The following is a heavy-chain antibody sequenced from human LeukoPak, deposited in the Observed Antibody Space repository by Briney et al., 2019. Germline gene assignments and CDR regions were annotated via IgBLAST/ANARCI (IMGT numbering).Heavy chain of an antibody. CDR2: IYYSGTT. V-gene: IGHV4-59*01. CDR3: AREDPQTTVPEGLDV. CDR1: GGSIGSYY. Sequence: PSETLSLTCAVSGGSIGSYYWSWLRQPPGRGLEWIGYIYYSGTTNHNPSLKSRVTISVDTSKNQFSLKLTSVTAADTAVYYCAREDPQTTVPEGLDVWGQGTTVTVSS. D-gene: IGHD4-17*01. J-gene: IGHJ6*02.